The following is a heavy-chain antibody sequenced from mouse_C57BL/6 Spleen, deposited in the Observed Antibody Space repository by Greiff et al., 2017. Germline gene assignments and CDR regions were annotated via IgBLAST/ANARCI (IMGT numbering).Heavy chain of an antibody. CDR2: IDPSDSYT. CDR1: GYTFTSYW. J-gene: IGHJ2*01. V-gene: IGHV1-59*01. CDR3: ARSATTVVPYFDY. D-gene: IGHD1-1*01. Sequence: QVQLQQPGAELVRPGTSVKLSCKASGYTFTSYWMHWVKQRPGQGLEWIGVIDPSDSYTNYNQKFKGKATLTVDTSSSTAYMQLSSLTSEDSAVYYCARSATTVVPYFDYWGQGTTLTVSS.